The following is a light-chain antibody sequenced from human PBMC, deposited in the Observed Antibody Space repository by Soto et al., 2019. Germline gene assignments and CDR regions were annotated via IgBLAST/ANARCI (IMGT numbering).Light chain of an antibody. Sequence: DIVMTQSPDSLAVSLGERATINCKSSQNILYSSDNKNNLAWYQQKPGQPPKLLVYWASTRTSGVPDRFSGSGSGTDFTLTISSLQAEDVAVYYCQQYHGPPWTFGQGTKVEIK. CDR2: WAS. CDR3: QQYHGPPWT. CDR1: QNILYSSDNKNN. J-gene: IGKJ1*01. V-gene: IGKV4-1*01.